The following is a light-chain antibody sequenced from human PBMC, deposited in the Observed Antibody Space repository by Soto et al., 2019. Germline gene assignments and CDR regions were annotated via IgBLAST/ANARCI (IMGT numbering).Light chain of an antibody. J-gene: IGLJ1*01. CDR2: SNN. Sequence: QSVLTQPPSASETPGQRVTISCSGSSSKIGSNTVNWYQQLPGTAPKLVIYSNNQRPSGVPDRFSGSKSGTSGSLAISGLQSEDEADYYCAAWDNSLSEYVFGTGTKVTVL. CDR3: AAWDNSLSEYV. V-gene: IGLV1-44*01. CDR1: SSKIGSNT.